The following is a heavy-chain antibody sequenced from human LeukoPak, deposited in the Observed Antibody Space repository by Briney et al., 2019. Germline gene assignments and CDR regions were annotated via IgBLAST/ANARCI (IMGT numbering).Heavy chain of an antibody. CDR3: AKDRGSGNYFDF. J-gene: IGHJ4*02. D-gene: IGHD3-10*01. Sequence: PGESLKISCAASRFTFSTYGMHWVRQAPGKGLEWVAFIRYDGTNKYYADSVKGRFTISRDNSKNTLYLQMNSLKTEDTALYYCAKDRGSGNYFDFWGQGTLVTVSS. V-gene: IGHV3-30*02. CDR1: RFTFSTYG. CDR2: IRYDGTNK.